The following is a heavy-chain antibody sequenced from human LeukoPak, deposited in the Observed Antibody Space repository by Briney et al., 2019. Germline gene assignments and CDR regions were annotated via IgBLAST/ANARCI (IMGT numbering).Heavy chain of an antibody. J-gene: IGHJ4*02. Sequence: GGSLRLSCAASRFTFSNYGMHWVRQAPGKGLEWVALISFDGDNKYFADSVKGRFTISRDNSKNTLYLQMHSLRPEDTAVYYCARDLIPQPSIVRGVIGIDYWGQGTLVTVSS. CDR3: ARDLIPQPSIVRGVIGIDY. D-gene: IGHD3-10*01. V-gene: IGHV3-30*03. CDR1: RFTFSNYG. CDR2: ISFDGDNK.